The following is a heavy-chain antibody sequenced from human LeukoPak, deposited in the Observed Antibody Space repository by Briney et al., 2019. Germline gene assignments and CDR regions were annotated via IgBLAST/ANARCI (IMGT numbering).Heavy chain of an antibody. CDR2: IYHSGST. D-gene: IGHD3-9*01. J-gene: IGHJ5*02. CDR1: GCSISSGYY. V-gene: IGHV4-38-2*01. CDR3: AGAPPYYDILTGYYPNWFDP. Sequence: SETLSLTCAVSGCSISSGYYWGWIRQPPGKGLEWIGSIYHSGSTYYNPSLKSRVTISVDTSKNQFSLKLSSVTAADTAVYYCAGAPPYYDILTGYYPNWFDPWGQGTLVTVSS.